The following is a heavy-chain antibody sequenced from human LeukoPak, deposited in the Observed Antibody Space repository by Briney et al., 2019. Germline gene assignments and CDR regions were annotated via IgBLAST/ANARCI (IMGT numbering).Heavy chain of an antibody. D-gene: IGHD3-16*01. V-gene: IGHV3-30*01. Sequence: PGGSLRLSCAASGFTFSSYAMHWVRQAPGKGLEWVAVISYDGSNKYYADSVKGRFTISRDNSKNTLYLQMNSLRAEDTAVYYCARDMKKTDKPLDYWGQGTLVTVSS. CDR1: GFTFSSYA. CDR2: ISYDGSNK. CDR3: ARDMKKTDKPLDY. J-gene: IGHJ4*02.